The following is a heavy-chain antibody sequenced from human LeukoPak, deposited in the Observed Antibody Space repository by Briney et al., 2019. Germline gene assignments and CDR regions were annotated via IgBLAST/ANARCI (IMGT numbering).Heavy chain of an antibody. V-gene: IGHV4-4*07. CDR3: ARTYDSNWFDP. CDR2: IYTSGST. Sequence: PSETLSLTCTVSGVSISSYYWSWIRQPAGKGLEWLGRIYTSGSTNYTPSLKSRVTMSVDTSKNQFSLKLSSVTAADTAVYYCARTYDSNWFDPWGQGTLVTVSS. D-gene: IGHD3-3*01. CDR1: GVSISSYY. J-gene: IGHJ5*02.